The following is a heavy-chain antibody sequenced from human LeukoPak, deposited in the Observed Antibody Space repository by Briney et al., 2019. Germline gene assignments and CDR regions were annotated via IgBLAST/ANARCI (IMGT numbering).Heavy chain of an antibody. Sequence: PGGSLTLSCAASGFIFSNYWMSWVRQAPGKGLECVATIKLDGSEKYYVDSVKGRFTTSRDNTKNSLYLQMNSLRAEDTGVYYCAKNGDRGAYCTGGTCYPYFYYYMDVWGKGTTVTI. V-gene: IGHV3-7*01. D-gene: IGHD2-15*01. J-gene: IGHJ6*03. CDR2: IKLDGSEK. CDR1: GFIFSNYW. CDR3: AKNGDRGAYCTGGTCYPYFYYYMDV.